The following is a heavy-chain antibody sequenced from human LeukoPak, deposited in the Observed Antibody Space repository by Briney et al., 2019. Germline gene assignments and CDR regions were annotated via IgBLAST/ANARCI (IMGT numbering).Heavy chain of an antibody. CDR3: AREITTHYYDSSGYYYGEYFQH. CDR1: GGTFSSYA. V-gene: IGHV1-69*05. J-gene: IGHJ1*01. Sequence: SVKVSCKXSGGTFSSYAISWVRQAPGQGLEWMGRIIPIFGTANYAQKFQGRVTITTDESTSTAYMELSSLRSEDTAVYYCAREITTHYYDSSGYYYGEYFQHWGQGTLVTVSS. CDR2: IIPIFGTA. D-gene: IGHD3-22*01.